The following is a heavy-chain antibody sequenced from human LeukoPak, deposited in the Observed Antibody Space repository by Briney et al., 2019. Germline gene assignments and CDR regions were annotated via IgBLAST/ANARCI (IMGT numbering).Heavy chain of an antibody. J-gene: IGHJ4*02. CDR1: GGSISSGGYY. CDR2: IYYSGST. V-gene: IGHV4-31*03. D-gene: IGHD2-15*01. CDR3: ARNTCSGGSCYQDY. Sequence: SQTLSLTCTVSGGSISSGGYYWSWIRQHPGKGLEWIGYIYYSGSTYYNPSLKRRVTISVDTSKNQFSLKLSSVTAADTAVYYCARNTCSGGSCYQDYWGQGTLVTVSS.